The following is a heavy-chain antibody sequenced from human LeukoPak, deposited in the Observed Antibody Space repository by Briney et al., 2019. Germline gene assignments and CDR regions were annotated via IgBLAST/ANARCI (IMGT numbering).Heavy chain of an antibody. J-gene: IGHJ4*02. V-gene: IGHV3-43*02. CDR1: GFTFSGYS. CDR2: ISGDGVST. CDR3: AKESGKFDY. Sequence: GGSLRLSCAASGFTFSGYSMNWVRQAPGKGLEWVSLISGDGVSTFYTDSVRGRFSISRDNTKNSLYLEMNSLRTEDTAMYYCAKESGKFDYWGQGTLVAVSS.